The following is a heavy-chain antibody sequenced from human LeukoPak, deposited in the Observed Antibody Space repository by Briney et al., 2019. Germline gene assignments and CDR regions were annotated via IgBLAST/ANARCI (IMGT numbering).Heavy chain of an antibody. D-gene: IGHD3-22*01. J-gene: IGHJ6*02. CDR2: IYYSGST. V-gene: IGHV4-59*01. CDR1: GGSISSYY. Sequence: SETLSLTCTVSGGSISSYYWSWIRQPPGKGLEWIGYIYYSGSTNYNPSLKSRVTISVDTSKNQFSLKLSSVTAADTAVYYCARDRGYSSGYKAPSYYYGMDVWGQGITVTVSS. CDR3: ARDRGYSSGYKAPSYYYGMDV.